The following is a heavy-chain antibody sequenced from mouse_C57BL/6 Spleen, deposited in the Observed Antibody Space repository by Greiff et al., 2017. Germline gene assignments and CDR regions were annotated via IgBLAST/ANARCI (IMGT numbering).Heavy chain of an antibody. V-gene: IGHV1-55*01. J-gene: IGHJ3*01. CDR3: ARSGYFGSSYWFAY. CDR2: IYPGSGST. CDR1: GYTFTSYW. Sequence: QVQLQQPGAELVKPGASVKMSCKASGYTFTSYWITWVKQRPGQGLEWIGDIYPGSGSTNYNEKFKSKATLTVDTSSSTAYMQLSILTSEDSAVYYCARSGYFGSSYWFAYWGQGTLVTVSA. D-gene: IGHD1-1*01.